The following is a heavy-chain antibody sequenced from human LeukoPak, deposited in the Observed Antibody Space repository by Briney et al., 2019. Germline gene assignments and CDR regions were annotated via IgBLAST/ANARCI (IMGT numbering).Heavy chain of an antibody. D-gene: IGHD3-3*01. CDR2: ISAGGGST. CDR3: AKQPLGVYYFDF. J-gene: IGHJ4*02. CDR1: GFTFTSNA. V-gene: IGHV3-23*01. Sequence: PGGSLRLSCVASGFTFTSNAMNWVRQAPGKGLECVSRISAGGGSTYFADSVKGRFTISRDISKNTLSLQMNSLTAEDTAVYYCAKQPLGVYYFDFWGQGTLVTVSS.